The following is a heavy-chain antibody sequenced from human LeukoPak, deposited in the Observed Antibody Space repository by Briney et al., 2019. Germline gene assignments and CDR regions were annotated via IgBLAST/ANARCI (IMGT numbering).Heavy chain of an antibody. V-gene: IGHV4-34*01. D-gene: IGHD4-17*01. J-gene: IGHJ5*02. CDR1: GGSFSGYY. CDR2: INHSGST. CDR3: AIGTGTVTTHWFDP. Sequence: PSETLSLTCAVYGGSFSGYYWSWIRQPPGKGLEWIGEINHSGSTNYNPSLKSRVTISVDTSKNQFSLKLSSVTAADTAVYYCAIGTGTVTTHWFDPWGQGTLVTVSS.